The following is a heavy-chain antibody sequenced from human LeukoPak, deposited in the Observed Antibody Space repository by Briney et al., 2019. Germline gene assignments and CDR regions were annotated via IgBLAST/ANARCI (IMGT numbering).Heavy chain of an antibody. CDR3: ARDGGGYSYGGH. J-gene: IGHJ4*02. CDR1: GGSISSSSYY. D-gene: IGHD5-18*01. CDR2: IYYSGST. Sequence: PSETLSLTCTVSGGSISSSSYYWGWIRQPPGKGLEWIGSIYYSGSTYYNPSLKSRVTISVDTSKNQFSLKLSSVTAADTAVYYCARDGGGYSYGGHWGQGTLVTVSS. V-gene: IGHV4-39*02.